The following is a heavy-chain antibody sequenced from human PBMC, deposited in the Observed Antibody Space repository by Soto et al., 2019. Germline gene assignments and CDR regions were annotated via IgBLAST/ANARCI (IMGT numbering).Heavy chain of an antibody. V-gene: IGHV4-4*07. CDR1: GAAISVFY. CDR2: IYATGTT. J-gene: IGHJ5*02. Sequence: LTCTVYGAAISVFYWSWVRKSAGKGLEWIGRIYATGTTDYNPSLKSRVMMSVDTSKKQFSLKLRSVTAADTAVYYCVRDGTKTLRDWLATWGQGSSVTV. CDR3: VRDGTKTLRDWLAT. D-gene: IGHD1-1*01.